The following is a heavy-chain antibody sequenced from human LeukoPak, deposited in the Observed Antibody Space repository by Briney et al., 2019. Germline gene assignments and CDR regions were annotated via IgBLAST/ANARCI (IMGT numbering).Heavy chain of an antibody. D-gene: IGHD3-22*01. J-gene: IGHJ4*02. Sequence: PSETLSLTCTVSGGSISSYCWSWIRQPPGKGLEWIGYIYYSGSTNYNPSLKSRVTISVDTSKNQFSLKLSSATAADTAVYYCARAEKKTYYYDSSGYYYSYWGQGTLVTVSS. CDR1: GGSISSYC. CDR2: IYYSGST. V-gene: IGHV4-59*01. CDR3: ARAEKKTYYYDSSGYYYSY.